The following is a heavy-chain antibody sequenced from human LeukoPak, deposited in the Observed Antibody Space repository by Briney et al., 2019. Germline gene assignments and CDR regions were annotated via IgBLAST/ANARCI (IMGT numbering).Heavy chain of an antibody. D-gene: IGHD1-1*01. CDR2: IIPIFATT. Sequence: SVKVSCKASGGTFSSYAISWVRQAPGQGLEWMGGIIPIFATTNYAQKFQGRVTITADESTSTAYMELSSLRSEDTAVYYCARQLERRYHYYMDVWGKGTTVTVSS. V-gene: IGHV1-69*01. CDR3: ARQLERRYHYYMDV. J-gene: IGHJ6*03. CDR1: GGTFSSYA.